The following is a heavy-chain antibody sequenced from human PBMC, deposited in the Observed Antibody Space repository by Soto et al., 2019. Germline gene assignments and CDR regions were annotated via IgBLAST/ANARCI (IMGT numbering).Heavy chain of an antibody. CDR2: ISGSGGNT. Sequence: GGSLRLSCAASGFTFSSYAIIWVRQAPGKGLEWVSAISGSGGNTYYVDSVKGRFTTSRDNSKNTLYLQMNSLRAEDTSVYYCAKEGGLSGSYYISSSYYFDYWGQGTLVTVSS. CDR1: GFTFSSYA. V-gene: IGHV3-23*01. D-gene: IGHD1-26*01. CDR3: AKEGGLSGSYYISSSYYFDY. J-gene: IGHJ4*02.